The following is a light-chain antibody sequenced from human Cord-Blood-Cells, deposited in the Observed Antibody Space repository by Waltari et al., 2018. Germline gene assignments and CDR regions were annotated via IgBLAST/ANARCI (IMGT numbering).Light chain of an antibody. V-gene: IGKV4-1*01. J-gene: IGKJ1*01. CDR1: QSVLYSANNKNY. CDR3: QQYYSTPQT. Sequence: DIVMTQSPDSLAVSLGESAPINCKSSQSVLYSANNKNYLAWYQQNPGQPPKLLIYWASTRESGVPDRFSGSGSGTDFTLTISSLQAEDVAVYYCQQYYSTPQTFGQGTKVEIK. CDR2: WAS.